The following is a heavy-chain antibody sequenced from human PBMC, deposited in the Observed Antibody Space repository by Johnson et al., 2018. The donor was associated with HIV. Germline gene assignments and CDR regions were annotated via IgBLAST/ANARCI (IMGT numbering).Heavy chain of an antibody. V-gene: IGHV3-66*01. CDR3: AREQWADAFDI. D-gene: IGHD6-19*01. J-gene: IGHJ3*02. CDR1: GFTVSSNY. CDR2: IYSGGST. Sequence: VQLVESGGGLVQPGGSLRLSCAASGFTVSSNYMSWVRQAPGKGLEWVSVIYSGGSTYYADSVKGRFTISRDNSKNTLYLQMNSLRAEDTAVYYCAREQWADAFDIWGQGTMVTVSS.